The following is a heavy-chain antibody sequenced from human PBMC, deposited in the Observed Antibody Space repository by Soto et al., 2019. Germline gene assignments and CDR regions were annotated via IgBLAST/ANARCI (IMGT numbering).Heavy chain of an antibody. D-gene: IGHD3-10*01. CDR3: ARDSPGFGGFDY. Sequence: EVQLVESGGGLVKPRGSLRLSCAASGFTFSSYSMNWVRQAPGKGLEWVSSISSSSSYIYYADSVKGRFTISRDNAKNSLYLQMNSLRAEDTAVYYCARDSPGFGGFDYWGQGTLVTVSS. V-gene: IGHV3-21*01. CDR1: GFTFSSYS. J-gene: IGHJ4*02. CDR2: ISSSSSYI.